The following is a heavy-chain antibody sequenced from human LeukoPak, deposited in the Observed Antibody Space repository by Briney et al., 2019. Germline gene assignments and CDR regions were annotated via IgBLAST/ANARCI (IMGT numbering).Heavy chain of an antibody. Sequence: GSLRLSCAASGITVSTNYMSWVRQAPGKGLEWVANIKQDGSEKYYVDSVKGRFTISRDNAKNSLYLQMNSLRAEDTAVYYCARVGLELLYYYYMDVWGKGTTVTVSS. V-gene: IGHV3-7*01. J-gene: IGHJ6*03. CDR2: IKQDGSEK. D-gene: IGHD1-7*01. CDR3: ARVGLELLYYYYMDV. CDR1: GITVSTNY.